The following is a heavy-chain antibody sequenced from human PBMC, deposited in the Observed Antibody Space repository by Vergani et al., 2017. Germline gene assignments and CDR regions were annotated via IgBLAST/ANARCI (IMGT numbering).Heavy chain of an antibody. CDR1: GGSFSGYY. J-gene: IGHJ3*02. CDR2: IHHSGST. D-gene: IGHD2-21*02. V-gene: IGHV4-34*01. Sequence: QVQLQQWGAGLLKPSETLSLTCAVYGGSFSGYYWSWIRPPPGKGLEWIGEIHHSGSTNYNPSLKRRVTISVDTAKNQFSLKLSSVTAAYTAVYYCATSTCCSEHIVVVTANEKDAFDIWGQGTMVTVSS. CDR3: ATSTCCSEHIVVVTANEKDAFDI.